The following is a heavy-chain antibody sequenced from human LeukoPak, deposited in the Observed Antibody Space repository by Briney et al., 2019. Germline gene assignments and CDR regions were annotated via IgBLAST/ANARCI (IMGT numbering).Heavy chain of an antibody. CDR3: ARYSSSWAYYFDY. Sequence: GGSLRLSCAASGFTFSSYSMNWVRQAPGKGLEWVSSISSSSSYIYYADSVKGRFTISRDNAKNSLYLQMNSLRAEDTAVYYCARYSSSWAYYFDYSGQGTLVTVSS. V-gene: IGHV3-21*01. CDR2: ISSSSSYI. J-gene: IGHJ4*02. CDR1: GFTFSSYS. D-gene: IGHD6-13*01.